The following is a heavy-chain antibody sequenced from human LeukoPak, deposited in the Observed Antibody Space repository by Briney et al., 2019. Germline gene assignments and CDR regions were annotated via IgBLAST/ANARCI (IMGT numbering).Heavy chain of an antibody. CDR3: ARDLQTYYYGSGSGY. CDR1: GYTFTTYG. Sequence: ASVKVSCKASGYTFTTYGISWVRQAPGQGLEWMGWISAYNGNTNYAQKLQGRVTMTTDTSTSTAYMELRSLRSDDTAVYYCARDLQTYYYGSGSGYWGQGTLVTVSS. D-gene: IGHD3-10*01. V-gene: IGHV1-18*01. J-gene: IGHJ4*02. CDR2: ISAYNGNT.